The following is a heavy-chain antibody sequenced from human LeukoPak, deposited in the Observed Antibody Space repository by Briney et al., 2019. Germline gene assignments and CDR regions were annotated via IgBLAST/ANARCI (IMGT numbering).Heavy chain of an antibody. CDR2: ISYDGSNK. CDR3: AKDYRFRELTYYFDY. D-gene: IGHD3-10*01. V-gene: IGHV3-30*18. J-gene: IGHJ4*02. CDR1: GFTFSSYG. Sequence: GGSLRLSCAASGFTFSSYGMHWVRQAPGKGLEWVAVISYDGSNKYYADSVKGRFTISRDNSKNTLYLQMNSLRAEDTAVYYCAKDYRFRELTYYFDYWGQGTLVTVS.